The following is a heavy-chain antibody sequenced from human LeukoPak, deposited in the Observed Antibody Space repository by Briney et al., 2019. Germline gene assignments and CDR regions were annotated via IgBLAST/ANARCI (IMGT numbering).Heavy chain of an antibody. J-gene: IGHJ6*04. D-gene: IGHD4-11*01. CDR3: ARSTTAYYYYSMDV. CDR2: IYYSGST. V-gene: IGHV4-59*01. CDR1: GGSLSSYY. Sequence: SETLSLTCTVSGGSLSSYYWSWMRQPPGKGLEWIGYIYYSGSTNYNPSLKSRVTISVDTSKNQFSLKLSSVTAADTAVYYCARSTTAYYYYSMDVWGEGTTVTVSS.